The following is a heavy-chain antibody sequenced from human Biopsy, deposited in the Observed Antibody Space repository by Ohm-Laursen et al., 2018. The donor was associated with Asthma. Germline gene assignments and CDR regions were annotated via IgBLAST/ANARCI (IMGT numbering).Heavy chain of an antibody. CDR3: ARAVDYSHYYGIDV. D-gene: IGHD3-10*01. Sequence: ASVKVSCKFSGYTFNSAGITWVRQAPGQGLEWMGWISVYNGNTKVAQKLQDRVTMITDTSTSTAYMELRSLRSDDTAVYFCARAVDYSHYYGIDVWGQGTTVTVS. CDR1: GYTFNSAG. J-gene: IGHJ6*02. CDR2: ISVYNGNT. V-gene: IGHV1-18*01.